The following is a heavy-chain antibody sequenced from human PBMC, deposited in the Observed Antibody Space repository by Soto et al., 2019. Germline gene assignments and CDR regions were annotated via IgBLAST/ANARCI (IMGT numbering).Heavy chain of an antibody. Sequence: GGSLRLSCAASGFTFSDYGMHWARQAPGKGLEWVAVVWFDGSNKYYADSVKGRFTLSRDNSKNTLYLQMNGLRAEDTGVYYCARDPSHGSGSYLDYWGQGTLVTVSS. CDR2: VWFDGSNK. V-gene: IGHV3-33*01. D-gene: IGHD3-10*01. J-gene: IGHJ4*02. CDR3: ARDPSHGSGSYLDY. CDR1: GFTFSDYG.